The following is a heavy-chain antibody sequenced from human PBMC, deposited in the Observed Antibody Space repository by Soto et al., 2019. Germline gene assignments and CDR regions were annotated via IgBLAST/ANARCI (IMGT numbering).Heavy chain of an antibody. CDR1: GFTFSDSA. V-gene: IGHV3-73*01. Sequence: EVQLVESGGGLVQAGGSLRLFCAVSGFTFSDSAMHWVRQASGKGLEWVGRIRSKANSYATVYAASVKGRFTISRDDSKNTAYLQMNSLKTEDTAVYYCDRLWSEREPNFDSWGQGTLVSVSS. CDR2: IRSKANSYAT. D-gene: IGHD1-26*01. CDR3: DRLWSEREPNFDS. J-gene: IGHJ4*02.